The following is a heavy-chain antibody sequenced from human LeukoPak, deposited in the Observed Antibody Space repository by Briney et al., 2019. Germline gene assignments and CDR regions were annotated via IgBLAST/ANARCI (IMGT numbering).Heavy chain of an antibody. J-gene: IGHJ6*02. V-gene: IGHV4-59*08. CDR1: GGSISSYY. Sequence: SETLSLTCTVSGGSISSYYWSWTRQPPGKGLEWIGYIYYSGSTNYNPSLKSRVTISVDTSKNQFSLKLSSVTAADTAVYYCARQTDLGYYYGMDVWGQGTTVTVSS. CDR2: IYYSGST. CDR3: ARQTDLGYYYGMDV. D-gene: IGHD3-16*01.